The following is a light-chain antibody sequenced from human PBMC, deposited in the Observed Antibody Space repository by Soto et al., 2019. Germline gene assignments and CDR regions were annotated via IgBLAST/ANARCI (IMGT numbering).Light chain of an antibody. J-gene: IGKJ5*01. CDR1: QSISSW. Sequence: DIQMAKSPSTLAAAGGDRSTITCRASQSISSWLAWYQQKPGKTPKLLIYDASSLESGVPSRFSGSGSGTEYTLTISSPQPDDFATYYCQQYNSYSITFGQGTRLEIK. CDR2: DAS. V-gene: IGKV1-5*01. CDR3: QQYNSYSIT.